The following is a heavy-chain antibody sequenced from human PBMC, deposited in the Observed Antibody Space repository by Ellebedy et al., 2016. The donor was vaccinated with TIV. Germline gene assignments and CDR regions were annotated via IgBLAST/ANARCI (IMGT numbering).Heavy chain of an antibody. CDR1: GGTFSSYA. CDR3: ARSPYYYDSSGSPDYFDY. J-gene: IGHJ4*02. V-gene: IGHV1-69*06. CDR2: IIPIFGTA. D-gene: IGHD3-22*01. Sequence: SVKVSCXASGGTFSSYAISWVRQAPGQGLEWMGGIIPIFGTANYAQKFQGRVTITADKSTSTAYMELSSLRSEDTAVYYCARSPYYYDSSGSPDYFDYWGQGTLVTVSS.